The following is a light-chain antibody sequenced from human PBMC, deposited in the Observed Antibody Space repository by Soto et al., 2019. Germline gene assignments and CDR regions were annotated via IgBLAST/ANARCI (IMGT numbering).Light chain of an antibody. J-gene: IGKJ5*01. CDR3: QQYYSYPIN. CDR1: QSISSY. Sequence: DIQMTQSPSSLSASVGDRVTITCRASQSISSYLHWYQQKPGKAPKLLIYAASNLQSGVPSRFSASGSGTDFTLTISCLQSEDFATYYCQQYYSYPINFGQGTRLAIK. V-gene: IGKV1-39*01. CDR2: AAS.